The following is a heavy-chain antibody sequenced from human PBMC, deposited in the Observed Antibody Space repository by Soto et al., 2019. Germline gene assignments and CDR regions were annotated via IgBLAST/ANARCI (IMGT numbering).Heavy chain of an antibody. V-gene: IGHV1-18*01. CDR1: GYSFRTHG. Sequence: QVQLVPSGAEVKTPGASVKVSCRASGYSFRTHGISWVRQAPGQGREWMGWISTYDDKTNFPQKFQGRITMTTDTSTSTAYMELRSLRSDDTAVYFCARDLGYCNSSGCFRNWFDPWGQGTLVTVSS. CDR3: ARDLGYCNSSGCFRNWFDP. CDR2: ISTYDDKT. D-gene: IGHD2-15*01. J-gene: IGHJ5*02.